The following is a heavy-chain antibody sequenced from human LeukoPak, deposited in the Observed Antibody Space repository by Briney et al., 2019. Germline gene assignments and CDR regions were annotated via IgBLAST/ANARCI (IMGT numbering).Heavy chain of an antibody. V-gene: IGHV1-18*04. J-gene: IGHJ6*03. CDR3: ARAGGDQYYYYMDV. Sequence: ASVKVSCKASGYTFTGYYMHWVRQASGQGLEWMGWISGYNGNTNYAQKFQGRVTMTTDTSTSTAYMELRSLRSDDTAVYYCARAGGDQYYYYMDVWGKGTTVTISS. CDR2: ISGYNGNT. D-gene: IGHD2-21*02. CDR1: GYTFTGYY.